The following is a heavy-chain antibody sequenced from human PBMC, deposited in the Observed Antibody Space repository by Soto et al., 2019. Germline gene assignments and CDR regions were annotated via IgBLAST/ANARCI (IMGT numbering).Heavy chain of an antibody. CDR1: GFTFSIYS. V-gene: IGHV3-21*01. Sequence: GGSLRLSCAASGFTFSIYSMNWVRQAPGKGPEWVSSISSTGRYTHYADSVKGRFTISRDNPKHSLYLQMNSLRAEDTAVYYCAQLRAEDVLINWFDPWGQGTLVTVSS. J-gene: IGHJ5*02. CDR2: ISSTGRYT. D-gene: IGHD2-8*02. CDR3: AQLRAEDVLINWFDP.